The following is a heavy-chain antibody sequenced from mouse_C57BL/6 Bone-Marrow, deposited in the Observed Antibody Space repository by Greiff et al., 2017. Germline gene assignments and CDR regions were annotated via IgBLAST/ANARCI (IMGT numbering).Heavy chain of an antibody. J-gene: IGHJ3*01. CDR3: ARGAY. CDR1: GYAFSSYW. CDR2: IHPGDGDT. Sequence: QVQLKESGAELVKPGASVKISCKASGYAFSSYWMNWVKQRPGKSLEWIGQIHPGDGDTNYNGKFKGKATLTADKSSSKAYMQLRSLTSDDSAVYFCARGAYWGQGTLVTVSA. V-gene: IGHV1-80*01.